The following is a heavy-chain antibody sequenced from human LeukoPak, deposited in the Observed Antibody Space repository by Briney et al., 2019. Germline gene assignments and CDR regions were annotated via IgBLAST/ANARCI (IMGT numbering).Heavy chain of an antibody. Sequence: SDTVSLTCAVSGASFSSSAWWIGVRPPPGKGLEWIGEIYHTGSTNYNPSLTSRLTVSVDKSKDQFSLKLNSVTAADTADYCCTRGLVVAATWNFDYWGQGTLVTVSS. J-gene: IGHJ4*02. CDR1: GASFSSSAW. CDR3: TRGLVVAATWNFDY. D-gene: IGHD2-15*01. CDR2: IYHTGST. V-gene: IGHV4-4*01.